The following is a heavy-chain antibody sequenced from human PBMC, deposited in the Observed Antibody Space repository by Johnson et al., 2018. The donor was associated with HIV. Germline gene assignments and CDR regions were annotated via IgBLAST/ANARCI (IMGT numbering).Heavy chain of an antibody. Sequence: VQLVESGGALVQPGRSLRLTCAASGFTFDDYAMYWVRQAPGKGLEWVSGSSWNSGIIGYADSVKGRFTISRDNSKNKMYLQMNSLRTDDTAVYYCAKGGGTLFGLVIGDAFDIWGQGTMVTVSS. CDR2: SSWNSGII. CDR1: GFTFDDYA. D-gene: IGHD3/OR15-3a*01. V-gene: IGHV3-9*01. J-gene: IGHJ3*02. CDR3: AKGGGTLFGLVIGDAFDI.